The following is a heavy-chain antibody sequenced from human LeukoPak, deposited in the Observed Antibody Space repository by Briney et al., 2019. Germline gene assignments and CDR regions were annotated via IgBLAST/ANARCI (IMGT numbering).Heavy chain of an antibody. CDR2: IYYSGST. Sequence: PSETLSLTCTVSGGSISSYYWSWIRQPPGKGLEWIGYIYYSGSTNYNPSLKSRVTISVDTSKNQFSLKLSSVTAADTAVYYCARSDCSSTSCVSGIFWFDPWGQGTLVTVS. CDR1: GGSISSYY. CDR3: ARSDCSSTSCVSGIFWFDP. J-gene: IGHJ5*02. D-gene: IGHD2-2*01. V-gene: IGHV4-59*01.